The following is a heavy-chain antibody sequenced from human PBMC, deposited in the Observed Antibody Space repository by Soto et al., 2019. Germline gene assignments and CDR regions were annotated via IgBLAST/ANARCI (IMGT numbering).Heavy chain of an antibody. CDR2: ISGSGGST. V-gene: IGHV3-23*01. D-gene: IGHD3-3*01. CDR1: GFTFSSYA. Sequence: EVQLLESGGGLVQPGGSLRLSCAASGFTFSSYAMSCVRQAPGKGLEWVSAISGSGGSTYYADSVKGRFTISRDNSKNTLYLQMNSLRAEDTAVYYCAKDPYYDFWSGTNWFDPWGQGTLVTVSS. CDR3: AKDPYYDFWSGTNWFDP. J-gene: IGHJ5*02.